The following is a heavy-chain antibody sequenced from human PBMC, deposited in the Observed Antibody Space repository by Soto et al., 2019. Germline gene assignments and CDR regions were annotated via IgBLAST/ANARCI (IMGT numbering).Heavy chain of an antibody. CDR1: GFTFSSYA. J-gene: IGHJ4*02. CDR2: ISGSGGST. D-gene: IGHD6-19*01. Sequence: EVQLLESGGGLVQPGGSLRLSCAASGFTFSSYAMSWVRQAPGKGLEWVSAISGSGGSTYYADSVKGRFTISRDNSKNTLYLQMNSLRAEDKAGYFCAKGPIAVAGGASDYWGQGTLVTVSS. V-gene: IGHV3-23*01. CDR3: AKGPIAVAGGASDY.